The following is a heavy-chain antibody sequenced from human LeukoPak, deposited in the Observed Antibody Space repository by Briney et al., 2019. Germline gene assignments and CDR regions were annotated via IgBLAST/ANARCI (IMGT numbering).Heavy chain of an antibody. V-gene: IGHV4-39*01. J-gene: IGHJ5*02. CDR1: GGSISSSSYY. CDR2: IYYSGST. CDR3: ARGYCSSTSCYAYNWFDP. D-gene: IGHD2-2*01. Sequence: SETLSLTCTVSGGSISSSSYYWGWIRQPPGKGLEWIGSIYYSGSTYYNPSLKSRVTISVDTSKNQFSLKLSSVTAADTAVYYCARGYCSSTSCYAYNWFDPWGQGTLVTVSS.